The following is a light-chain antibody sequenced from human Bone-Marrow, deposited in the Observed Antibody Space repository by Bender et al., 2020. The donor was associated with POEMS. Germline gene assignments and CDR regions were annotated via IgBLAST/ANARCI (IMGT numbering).Light chain of an antibody. Sequence: QSALTQPASVSGSPGQSITISCTGTSSDVGSYNLVSWYQQHPGKAPKLMIYEGSKRPSGISNRFSGSKSGNTASLTISGLQAEDEADYYCCSYAGRHVVFGGGTTLTVL. CDR1: SSDVGSYNL. CDR3: CSYAGRHVV. J-gene: IGLJ2*01. V-gene: IGLV2-23*01. CDR2: EGS.